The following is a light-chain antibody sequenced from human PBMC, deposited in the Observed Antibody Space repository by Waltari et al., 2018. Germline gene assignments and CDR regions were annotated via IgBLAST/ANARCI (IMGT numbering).Light chain of an antibody. J-gene: IGKJ3*01. CDR2: AAS. CDR3: QQSYSTPRT. V-gene: IGKV1-39*01. CDR1: QSSSSE. Sequence: DIQMTQPPPPLSASVGARDTITCRASQSSSSELNWYQQKPGKAPKLMIYAASSLQSRVPLRISGSESGAEFALYISRQQPGDIATYYGQQSYSTPRTFGPATTVDIK.